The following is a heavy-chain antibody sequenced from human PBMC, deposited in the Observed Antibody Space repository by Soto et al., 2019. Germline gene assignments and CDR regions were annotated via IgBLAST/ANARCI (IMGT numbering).Heavy chain of an antibody. J-gene: IGHJ6*03. CDR3: AKDNYGGSYYYYYMDV. D-gene: IGHD4-17*01. Sequence: GESLKISCAASGFTFSSYGMHWVRQAQGKGLEWVAVISYDGSNKYYADSVKGRFTISRDNSKNTLYLQMNSLRAEDTAVYYCAKDNYGGSYYYYYMDVWGKGTTVTVSS. V-gene: IGHV3-30*18. CDR1: GFTFSSYG. CDR2: ISYDGSNK.